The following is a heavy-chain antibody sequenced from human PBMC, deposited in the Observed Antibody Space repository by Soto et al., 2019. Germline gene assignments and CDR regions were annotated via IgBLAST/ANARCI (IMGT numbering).Heavy chain of an antibody. D-gene: IGHD3-9*01. V-gene: IGHV3-7*05. CDR2: IKQDGSEK. CDR3: ARSNILTGYYSYYYYGMDV. Sequence: GGSLRLSCAASGFTFSSYWMSWVRQAPGKGLEWVANIKQDGSEKYYVDSVKGRFTISRDNAKNSLYLQMNSLRAEDTAVYYCARSNILTGYYSYYYYGMDVWGQGTTVTVSS. J-gene: IGHJ6*02. CDR1: GFTFSSYW.